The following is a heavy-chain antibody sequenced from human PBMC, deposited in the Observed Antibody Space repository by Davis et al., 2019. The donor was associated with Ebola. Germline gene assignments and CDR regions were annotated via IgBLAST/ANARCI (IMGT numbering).Heavy chain of an antibody. CDR1: GFTFSSYA. J-gene: IGHJ6*04. V-gene: IGHV3-21*01. CDR3: ARALAGCGGECFYYYYYGMDV. D-gene: IGHD2-21*01. Sequence: GESLKISCAASGFTFSSYAMSWVRQVPGKGLEWVSSISSSSSYIYYADSVKGRFTISRDNAKNSLYLQMNSLRAEDTAVYYCARALAGCGGECFYYYYYGMDVWGKGTTVTVSS. CDR2: ISSSSSYI.